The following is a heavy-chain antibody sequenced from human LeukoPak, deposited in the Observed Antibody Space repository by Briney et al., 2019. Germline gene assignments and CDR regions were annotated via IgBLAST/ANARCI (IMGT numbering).Heavy chain of an antibody. Sequence: SETLSLTCTVSGGSISSYYWSWIRQPPGKGLEWIGYIYYSGSTNYNPSFKSRVTISVDTSKNQFSLKLSSVTAADTAVYYCARKRGIAAPFDPWGQGTLVTVSS. CDR1: GGSISSYY. CDR3: ARKRGIAAPFDP. J-gene: IGHJ5*02. D-gene: IGHD6-6*01. V-gene: IGHV4-59*01. CDR2: IYYSGST.